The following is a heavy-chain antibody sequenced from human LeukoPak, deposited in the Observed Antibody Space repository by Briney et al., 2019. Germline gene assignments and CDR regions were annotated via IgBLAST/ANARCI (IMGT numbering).Heavy chain of an antibody. Sequence: SETLSLTCAVYGGSFSGYYWSWIRQPPGKGLEWIGEINHSGSTNYNPSLKSRVTISVDTSKNQFSLKLSSVTAADTAVYYCARGDPAYCGGDCYPRDFDYWGQGTLVTVSS. CDR2: INHSGST. CDR3: ARGDPAYCGGDCYPRDFDY. CDR1: GGSFSGYY. V-gene: IGHV4-34*01. D-gene: IGHD2-21*02. J-gene: IGHJ4*02.